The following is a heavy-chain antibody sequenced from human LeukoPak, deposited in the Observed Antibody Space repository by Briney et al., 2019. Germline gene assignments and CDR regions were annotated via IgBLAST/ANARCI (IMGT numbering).Heavy chain of an antibody. CDR1: GYSFTTSW. Sequence: GESPKISCKGSGYSFTTSWIGWVRQTPERGLEWMGIIYPGDSDTRYSPSFQGQVTISADKSINTAYLQWSSLKASDTAMYYCATWLGFCSSTTCYQPFARWGQGTPVTVSS. V-gene: IGHV5-51*01. J-gene: IGHJ1*01. CDR2: IYPGDSDT. CDR3: ATWLGFCSSTTCYQPFAR. D-gene: IGHD2-2*03.